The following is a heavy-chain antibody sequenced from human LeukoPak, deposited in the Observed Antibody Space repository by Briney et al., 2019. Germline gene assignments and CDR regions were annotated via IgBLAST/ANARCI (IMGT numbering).Heavy chain of an antibody. Sequence: PGRSLRLSCAASGFTFSSYAMHWVRQAPGKGLEWVAVISYDGSNKYYADSVKGRFTISRDNSKNTLYLQMNSLRAEDTAVYYCARDKIAAAGTDYYYGMDVWGQGTTVTVSS. CDR3: ARDKIAAAGTDYYYGMDV. V-gene: IGHV3-30-3*01. CDR1: GFTFSSYA. CDR2: ISYDGSNK. J-gene: IGHJ6*02. D-gene: IGHD6-13*01.